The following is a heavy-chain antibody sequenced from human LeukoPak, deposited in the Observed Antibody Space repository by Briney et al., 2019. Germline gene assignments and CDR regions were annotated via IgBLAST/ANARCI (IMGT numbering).Heavy chain of an antibody. CDR3: ARGEKSYYYDSSGYVNWFDP. CDR2: IYYSGST. Sequence: SETLSLTCTVSGGSIRSGGYYWSWIRQHPGKGLEWIGYIYYSGSTYYNPSLKSRVTISVDTSKNQFSLKLSSVTAADTAVYYCARGEKSYYYDSSGYVNWFDPWGQGTLVTVSS. J-gene: IGHJ5*02. D-gene: IGHD3-22*01. V-gene: IGHV4-31*03. CDR1: GGSIRSGGYY.